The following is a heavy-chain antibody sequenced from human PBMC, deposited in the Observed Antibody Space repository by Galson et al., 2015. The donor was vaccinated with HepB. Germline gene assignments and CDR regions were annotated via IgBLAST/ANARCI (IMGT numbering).Heavy chain of an antibody. CDR1: GFTFSSYS. Sequence: SLRLSCAASGFTFSSYSMNWVRQAPGKGLEWVACIDSTTSYIYYADSVKGRFTISRDNAKNSLYLQMNSLRAEDTAMYYCQRSEGQLLQTGGFDFWGQGTVVTVSS. CDR2: IDSTTSYI. D-gene: IGHD2-15*01. J-gene: IGHJ4*02. V-gene: IGHV3-21*01. CDR3: QRSEGQLLQTGGFDF.